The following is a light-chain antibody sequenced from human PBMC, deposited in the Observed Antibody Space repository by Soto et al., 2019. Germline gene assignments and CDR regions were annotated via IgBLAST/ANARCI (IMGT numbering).Light chain of an antibody. J-gene: IGKJ3*01. Sequence: DVQMTQSPTSLSASVGDRVTITCRASQAISNYVAWYRQKPGHFPDLLIYAASTLHSGVPSRFSVSGSGTDFTLTISSLQHEDVATYFCQKYNSAPFIFGPGTKVHIK. V-gene: IGKV1-27*01. CDR2: AAS. CDR1: QAISNY. CDR3: QKYNSAPFI.